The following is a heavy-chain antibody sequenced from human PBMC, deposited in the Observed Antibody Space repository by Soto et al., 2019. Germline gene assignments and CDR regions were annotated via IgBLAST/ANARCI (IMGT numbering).Heavy chain of an antibody. CDR1: GGTFSSYA. J-gene: IGHJ4*02. V-gene: IGHV1-69*06. Sequence: AGKVSCPSSGGTFSSYAISWVRQAPGQGLEWMGGIIPIFGTANYAQKFQGRVTITADKSTSTAYMELSSLRSEDTAVYYCAREPWDSRSTLLSDDCGKGTRITIAS. D-gene: IGHD3-10*01. CDR3: AREPWDSRSTLLSDD. CDR2: IIPIFGTA.